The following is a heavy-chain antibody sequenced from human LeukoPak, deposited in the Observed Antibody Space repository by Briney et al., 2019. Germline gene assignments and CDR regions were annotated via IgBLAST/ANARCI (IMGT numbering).Heavy chain of an antibody. V-gene: IGHV3-48*03. CDR1: GFTFSSFE. J-gene: IGHJ4*02. D-gene: IGHD5-12*01. CDR2: ISSGGNTI. Sequence: GGSLRLSCAASGFTFSSFEMNWVRQAPGKGLEWVSYISSGGNTIFYADSVKGRFTISRDNAKNSLYLQMNSLRAEDTAVYYCARGGYSGYDVDYWGQGTLVTVSS. CDR3: ARGGYSGYDVDY.